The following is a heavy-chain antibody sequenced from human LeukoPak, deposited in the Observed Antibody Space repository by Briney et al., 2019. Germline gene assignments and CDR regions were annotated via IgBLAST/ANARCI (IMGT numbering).Heavy chain of an antibody. J-gene: IGHJ4*02. Sequence: GGSLRLTCAASGFTFSSFRMPWVRQAPGKGLVWVSYVNSDGSSTTYADSVKGRFTISRDNAKNTLYLQMNSLRAEDTAVYYCARGGYGSIDYWGQGTLVTVSS. CDR2: VNSDGSST. V-gene: IGHV3-74*01. CDR3: ARGGYGSIDY. CDR1: GFTFSSFR. D-gene: IGHD4-17*01.